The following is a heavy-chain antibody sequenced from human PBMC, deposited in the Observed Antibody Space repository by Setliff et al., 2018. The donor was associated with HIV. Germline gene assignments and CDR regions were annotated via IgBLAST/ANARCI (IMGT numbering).Heavy chain of an antibody. J-gene: IGHJ6*03. CDR2: TWLDGTNE. V-gene: IGHV3-33*08. Sequence: GGSLRLSCAASGLIFSNFAMHWVRQGPDKGLEWVASTWLDGTNEEYADSLKGRFTISRDNSKKTLYLQMNSVRVEDTARYYCAKGAISTYFYHMNVWGKGTTVTVSS. CDR1: GLIFSNFA. CDR3: AKGAISTYFYHMNV. D-gene: IGHD1-26*01.